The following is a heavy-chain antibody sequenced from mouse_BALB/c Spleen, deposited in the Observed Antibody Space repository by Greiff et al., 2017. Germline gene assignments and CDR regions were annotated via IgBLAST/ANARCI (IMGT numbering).Heavy chain of an antibody. CDR1: GFTFSDYG. D-gene: IGHD2-4*01. CDR3: ARISTPIRWYFDY. CDR2: ISNLAYSI. V-gene: IGHV5-15*02. Sequence: EVKLQESGGGLVQPGGSRKLSCAASGFTFSDYGMAWVRQAPGKGPEWVAFISNLAYSIYYADTVTGRFTISRENAKNTLYLEMSRLRSEDTAMYYCARISTPIRWYFDYWGQGTTLTVSS. J-gene: IGHJ2*01.